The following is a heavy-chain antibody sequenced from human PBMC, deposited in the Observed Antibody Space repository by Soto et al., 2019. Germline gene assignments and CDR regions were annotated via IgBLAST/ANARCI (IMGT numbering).Heavy chain of an antibody. V-gene: IGHV3-73*01. D-gene: IGHD3-9*01. Sequence: GGSLRLSCAASGSTFRGSIIHWVRQASGKGLEWVGHIRSKANTYATSYAASAKGRFTISRDDSKNTATLQMNSLKTEDTAVYYCTRQSYFDILTGHYHYYGMDGWGQGTTVTVSS. J-gene: IGHJ6*02. CDR3: TRQSYFDILTGHYHYYGMDG. CDR2: IRSKANTYAT. CDR1: GSTFRGSI.